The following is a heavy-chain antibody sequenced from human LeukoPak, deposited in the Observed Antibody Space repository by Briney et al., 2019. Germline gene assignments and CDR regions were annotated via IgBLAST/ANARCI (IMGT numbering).Heavy chain of an antibody. CDR1: GFTFSSYA. CDR2: ISGNGGST. Sequence: GGSLRLSCAASGFTFSSYAMSWVRQAPGKGLEWVSAISGNGGSTYYADTVKGRFTISRDNSKNTLYLQMNSLRAEDTAVYYCAKDQGIAALYNWFDPWGQGTLVTVSS. D-gene: IGHD6-13*01. V-gene: IGHV3-23*01. CDR3: AKDQGIAALYNWFDP. J-gene: IGHJ5*02.